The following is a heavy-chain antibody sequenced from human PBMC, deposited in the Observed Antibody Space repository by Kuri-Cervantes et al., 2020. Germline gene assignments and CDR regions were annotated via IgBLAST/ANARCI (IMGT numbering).Heavy chain of an antibody. CDR2: IKEDGSVE. V-gene: IGHV3-7*01. CDR1: GFTFSTYW. Sequence: GESLKISCSASGFTFSTYWMDWVRQAPGKGLQWVASIKEDGSVEDYVDSVKGRFTISRDNAKNSLYLQMNSLRAEDTAVYYCARDSGELSLDYWGQGTLVTVSS. J-gene: IGHJ4*02. CDR3: ARDSGELSLDY. D-gene: IGHD3-16*02.